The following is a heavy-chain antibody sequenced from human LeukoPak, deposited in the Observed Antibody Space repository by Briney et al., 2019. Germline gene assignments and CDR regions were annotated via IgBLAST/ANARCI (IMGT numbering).Heavy chain of an antibody. J-gene: IGHJ4*02. D-gene: IGHD5-18*01. CDR2: IKQDGSEK. CDR3: AREGYGYPIDY. V-gene: IGHV3-7*01. Sequence: GGSLRLSCAASGFTFSSYWMSWVRQAPGKGLEWVANIKQDGSEKYYVDSVKGRFTISKDNAKNSLYLQMNSLRAEDTAVYYCAREGYGYPIDYWGQGTLVTVSS. CDR1: GFTFSSYW.